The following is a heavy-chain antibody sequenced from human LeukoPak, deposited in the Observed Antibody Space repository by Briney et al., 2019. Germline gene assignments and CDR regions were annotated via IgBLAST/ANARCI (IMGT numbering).Heavy chain of an antibody. D-gene: IGHD3-3*01. CDR2: ILYDGSNK. V-gene: IGHV3-30*02. CDR3: AKGAFTIFGVVTPWYFDY. Sequence: GGSLRLSCAASGFTFSSYGMHWVRQAPGKGLEWVAFILYDGSNKYYADSVKGRFTISRDNSKNTLYLQMNSLRAEDTAVYYCAKGAFTIFGVVTPWYFDYWGQGTLVTVSS. CDR1: GFTFSSYG. J-gene: IGHJ4*02.